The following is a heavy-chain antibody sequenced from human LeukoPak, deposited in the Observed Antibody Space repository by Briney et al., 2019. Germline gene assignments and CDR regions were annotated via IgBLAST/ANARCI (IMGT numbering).Heavy chain of an antibody. CDR2: ISRSSSYT. V-gene: IGHV3-21*01. J-gene: IGHJ6*02. CDR3: ARGEGYCGGDCYYGMDV. CDR1: GFTFSTYR. D-gene: IGHD2-21*01. Sequence: GGSLRLSCAASGFTFSTYRMNWVRQAPGKGLEWVSSISRSSSYTYYADTVKGRFTISRDNAKNSVYLQKSSLRAEDKAVYYCARGEGYCGGDCYYGMDVWGQGTTVTVSS.